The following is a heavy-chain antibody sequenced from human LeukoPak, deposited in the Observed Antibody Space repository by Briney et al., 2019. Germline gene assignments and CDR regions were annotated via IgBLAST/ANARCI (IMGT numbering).Heavy chain of an antibody. V-gene: IGHV3-48*03. J-gene: IGHJ4*02. CDR3: ARDRRGPFAYGDYRFDY. Sequence: GGSLRLSCAASGFTFSSYEMNWVRQAPGKGLEWVSYISSSGSTIYYADSVKGRFTISRDNAKNSLYLRMNSLRAEDTAVYYCARDRRGPFAYGDYRFDYWGQGTLVTVSS. CDR1: GFTFSSYE. CDR2: ISSSGSTI. D-gene: IGHD4-17*01.